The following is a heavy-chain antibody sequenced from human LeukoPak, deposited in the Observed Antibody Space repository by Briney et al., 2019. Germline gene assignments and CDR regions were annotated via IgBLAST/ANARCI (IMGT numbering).Heavy chain of an antibody. Sequence: GASVKVSCTASGYTFTGYYMHWVRQAPGQGLEWMGWINPNSGGTNYAQKFQGRVTMTRDTSISTAYMEVSSLRSDDTAVYYCARERSGANSYGYWEYWGQASQLTVSS. CDR2: INPNSGGT. CDR1: GYTFTGYY. V-gene: IGHV1-2*02. CDR3: ARERSGANSYGYWEY. D-gene: IGHD5-18*01. J-gene: IGHJ4*02.